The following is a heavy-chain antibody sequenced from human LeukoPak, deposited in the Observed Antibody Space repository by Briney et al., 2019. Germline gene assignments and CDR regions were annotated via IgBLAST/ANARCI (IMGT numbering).Heavy chain of an antibody. V-gene: IGHV3-7*01. CDR3: ARDPNTYYDFWSGYFYFDY. J-gene: IGHJ4*02. D-gene: IGHD3-3*01. CDR1: GFTFSSYW. Sequence: PGGSLRLSCAASGFTFSSYWMSWVRQAPGKGLEWVANIKQDGSEKYYVDSVKGRFTISRDNAKNSLYLQMNSLRAEDTAVYYCARDPNTYYDFWSGYFYFDYWGQGTLVTVSS. CDR2: IKQDGSEK.